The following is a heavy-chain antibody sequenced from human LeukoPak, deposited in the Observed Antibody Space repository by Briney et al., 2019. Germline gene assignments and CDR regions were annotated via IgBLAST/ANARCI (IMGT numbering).Heavy chain of an antibody. J-gene: IGHJ6*02. V-gene: IGHV3-11*01. CDR3: ASSTRGYSYDNYYYGMDV. D-gene: IGHD5-18*01. Sequence: GSLRLSCAASGFTFSDYYMSSIRQAPGKGLAWVSYISSSGSTIYYADSVKGRFTISRDNAKNSLYLQMNSLRAEDTAVYYCASSTRGYSYDNYYYGMDVWGQGTTVTVSS. CDR2: ISSSGSTI. CDR1: GFTFSDYY.